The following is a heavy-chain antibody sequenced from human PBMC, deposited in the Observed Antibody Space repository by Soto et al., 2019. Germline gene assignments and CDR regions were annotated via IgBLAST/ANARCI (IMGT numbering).Heavy chain of an antibody. CDR3: ARVLGAPGVFEI. J-gene: IGHJ3*02. D-gene: IGHD3-10*01. Sequence: SSETLSLTCTVSGGSISSYYWSWIRQPPGKGLEWIGYIYYSGSTNYNPSLKSRVTISVDTSKNQFSLKLSSVTAADTAVYYCARVLGAPGVFEIWSQGTMVTVSS. V-gene: IGHV4-59*01. CDR2: IYYSGST. CDR1: GGSISSYY.